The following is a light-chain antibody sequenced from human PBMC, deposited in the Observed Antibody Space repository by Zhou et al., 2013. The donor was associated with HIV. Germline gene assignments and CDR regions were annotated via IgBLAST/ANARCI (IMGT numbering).Light chain of an antibody. CDR3: MQALQTPT. CDR1: QSLLHRSGYTY. V-gene: IGKV2-28*01. J-gene: IGKJ5*01. CDR2: LGS. Sequence: DIVMTQSPLSLPVTPGEPASISCRSSQSLLHRSGYTYLDWYLQKPGQSPQLLMYLGSIRASGVPDRFSGSGSGTDFSLKISRVEADDVGVYYCMQALQTPTFGQGTRLEIK.